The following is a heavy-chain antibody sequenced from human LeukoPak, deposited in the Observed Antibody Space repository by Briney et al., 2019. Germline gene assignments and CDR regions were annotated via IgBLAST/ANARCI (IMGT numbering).Heavy chain of an antibody. V-gene: IGHV3-30*04. CDR3: ARDRDRDIIGDGMDV. D-gene: IGHD2-15*01. CDR2: ISYDGTNK. CDR1: GFILSSYA. J-gene: IGHJ6*04. Sequence: GRSLRLSCAASGFILSSYAMYWVRQAPGKGLEWVAVISYDGTNKYYADSVKGRFTISRDNSENTGYLQMNSLRAEDTAVYYCARDRDRDIIGDGMDVWGKGTTVTVSS.